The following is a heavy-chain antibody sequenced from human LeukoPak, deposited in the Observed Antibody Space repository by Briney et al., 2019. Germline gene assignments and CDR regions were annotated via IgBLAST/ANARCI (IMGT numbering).Heavy chain of an antibody. CDR2: FYPADSDT. J-gene: IGHJ4*02. CDR3: ARRRISSVAGNYYFDY. Sequence: GESLQISCYGAGYSITSYWSGYVCQMPGKAREGLGIFYPADSDTRYSPTFQGQVTISADKSISTAYLQWSSLKASDTAMYYCARRRISSVAGNYYFDYWDQGTLVTVSS. CDR1: GYSITSYW. V-gene: IGHV5-51*01. D-gene: IGHD3-22*01.